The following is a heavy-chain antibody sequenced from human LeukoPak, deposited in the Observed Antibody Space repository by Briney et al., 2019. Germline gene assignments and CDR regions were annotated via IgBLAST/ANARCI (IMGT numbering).Heavy chain of an antibody. V-gene: IGHV1-18*04. J-gene: IGHJ4*02. CDR3: ARDLEHCRNIICSNSAY. CDR2: ISTYNGNT. D-gene: IGHD2-2*01. Sequence: ASVKVSRNGSGYNFDRYGVNWVRQAPGQGLEWVGWISTYNGNTFYAQKFEGRVTMTTDTSTNTVYMDLRSLRSDDTAVYYCARDLEHCRNIICSNSAYWGQGTLVTVSS. CDR1: GYNFDRYG.